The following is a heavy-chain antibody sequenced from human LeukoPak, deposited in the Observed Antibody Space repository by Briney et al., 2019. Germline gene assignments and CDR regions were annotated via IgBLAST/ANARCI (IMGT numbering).Heavy chain of an antibody. CDR2: IRYDGSNK. CDR3: AKDRYSSSADFDY. D-gene: IGHD6-6*01. Sequence: PGGSLRLSCAASGFTFSSYGMHWVRQAPGKGLEWVAFIRYDGSNKYYADSVKGRFTISRDNSKNTLYLQMNSLSSEDTAVYYCAKDRYSSSADFDYWGQGTLVTVSS. CDR1: GFTFSSYG. V-gene: IGHV3-30*02. J-gene: IGHJ4*02.